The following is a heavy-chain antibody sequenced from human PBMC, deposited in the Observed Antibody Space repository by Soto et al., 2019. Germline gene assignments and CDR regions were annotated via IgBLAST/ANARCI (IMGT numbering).Heavy chain of an antibody. CDR2: IYSGGSI. V-gene: IGHV3-66*01. Sequence: GGSLRLSCAASEFSFMSYSMNWVRQAPGKGLEWVSVIYSGGSIFYADSVRGRFTISRDNAKNTLYLQMNSLRAEDTAVYYCARTHLELFDYWGQGTLVTVSS. CDR1: EFSFMSYS. J-gene: IGHJ4*02. CDR3: ARTHLELFDY. D-gene: IGHD3-3*01.